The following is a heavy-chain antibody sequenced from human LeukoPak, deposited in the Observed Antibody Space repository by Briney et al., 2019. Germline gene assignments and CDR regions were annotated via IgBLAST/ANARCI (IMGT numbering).Heavy chain of an antibody. Sequence: GASVKVSCKASGYTFTGYYMHWVRQAPGQGLEWMGWINPNSGGTNYAQKFQGRVTMTTDTSTSTAYMELRSLRSDDTAVYYCARTYSSGWYATTYYYYYYMDVWGKGTTVTISS. CDR1: GYTFTGYY. J-gene: IGHJ6*03. V-gene: IGHV1-2*02. CDR3: ARTYSSGWYATTYYYYYYMDV. CDR2: INPNSGGT. D-gene: IGHD6-19*01.